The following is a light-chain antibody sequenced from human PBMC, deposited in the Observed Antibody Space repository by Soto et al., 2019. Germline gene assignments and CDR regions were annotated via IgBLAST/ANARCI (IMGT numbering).Light chain of an antibody. J-gene: IGKJ5*01. CDR2: AAS. Sequence: RQSVSSSHLAWYQHKPGQPPRLLIYAASSRATGSPDRFSVAGSGTDFTLTIGILEPEDFAVYYRKLSAYPLITFPEGTRLEIK. V-gene: IGKV3-20*01. CDR1: QSVSSSH. CDR3: KLSAYPLIT.